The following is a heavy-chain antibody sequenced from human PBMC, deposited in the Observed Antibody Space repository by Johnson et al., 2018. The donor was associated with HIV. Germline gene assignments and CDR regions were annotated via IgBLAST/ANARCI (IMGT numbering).Heavy chain of an antibody. Sequence: VQLVESGGGVVQPGGSLRLSCAASGFTFSSYGMHWVRQAPGKGLEWVAFIRYDGSNKYYADSVKGRVTISRDNPKNTVYLHMNNLIAEDTAVYYCARDLAYNSRWTGAFDIWGQGTMVTVSS. CDR1: GFTFSSYG. CDR3: ARDLAYNSRWTGAFDI. J-gene: IGHJ3*02. D-gene: IGHD6-13*01. V-gene: IGHV3-30*02. CDR2: IRYDGSNK.